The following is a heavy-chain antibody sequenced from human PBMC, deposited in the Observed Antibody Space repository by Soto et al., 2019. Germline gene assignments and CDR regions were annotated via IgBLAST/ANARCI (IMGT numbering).Heavy chain of an antibody. CDR3: ARVRFGDYQRAFDY. D-gene: IGHD3-10*01. V-gene: IGHV3-23*01. J-gene: IGHJ4*02. Sequence: SGGSLRLSCVASGFSFGTYAMTWVRQVPGKGLEWVSTISGGIGSTFYADSVKGRFTISRDISKKMLFLHMNGLRGEDTGTYYCARVRFGDYQRAFDYWGQGSLVTVSS. CDR1: GFSFGTYA. CDR2: ISGGIGST.